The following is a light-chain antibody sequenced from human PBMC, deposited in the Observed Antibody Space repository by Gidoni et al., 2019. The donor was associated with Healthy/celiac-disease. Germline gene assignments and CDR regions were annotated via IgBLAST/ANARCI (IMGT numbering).Light chain of an antibody. CDR3: QQYYSTPRT. CDR2: WAS. Sequence: DIVMTQSPDFLAVSLGERATINCKASQSVLYSSNNKNFLAWYQQKPGQPPKLLIYWASTRESGFPDRFSGSGSGTDFTLTISSLQAEDVAVYYCQQYYSTPRTFGQGTKVEIK. CDR1: QSVLYSSNNKNF. J-gene: IGKJ1*01. V-gene: IGKV4-1*01.